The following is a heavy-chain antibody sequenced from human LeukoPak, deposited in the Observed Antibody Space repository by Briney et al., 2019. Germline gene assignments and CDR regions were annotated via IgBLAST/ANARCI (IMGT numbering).Heavy chain of an antibody. D-gene: IGHD5-12*01. CDR2: ISGGGGTT. CDR1: GFTFKTYA. J-gene: IGHJ4*02. Sequence: PGGSLRLSCAASGFTFKTYAMTWVRQAPGKGLEWVSGISGGGGTTYFADSVKGRFTISRDNSKNTLYLQMNSLRVEDTAVYYCAKDGYGEYGYFFDDWGQGTLVTVSS. V-gene: IGHV3-23*01. CDR3: AKDGYGEYGYFFDD.